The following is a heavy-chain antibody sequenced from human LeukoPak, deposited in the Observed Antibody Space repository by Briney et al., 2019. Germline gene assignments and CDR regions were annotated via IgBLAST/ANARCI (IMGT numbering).Heavy chain of an antibody. CDR1: GGSISRHY. V-gene: IGHV4-59*11. J-gene: IGHJ6*02. CDR2: VFYTGST. D-gene: IGHD5-24*01. Sequence: PSETLSLTCTVSGGSISRHYWSWIRQPPGKGLEWIGYVFYTGSTNYNPSLKSRVTISLDTPKNQFSLKLSSVTAADTAVYYCARVRRRWLRRGMDVWGQGTTVTVSS. CDR3: ARVRRRWLRRGMDV.